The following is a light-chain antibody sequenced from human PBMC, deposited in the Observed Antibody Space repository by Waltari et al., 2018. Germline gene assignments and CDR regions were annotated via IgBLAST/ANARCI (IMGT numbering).Light chain of an antibody. CDR3: QTWDSNTDVF. Sequence: SYELTQPPSVSVSPGQTARITRDGTKLGSNYTTWYQRKPGQSPVLVIYQDRKRPSGIPERFSGSSSADMAALTISDTQPADEADYFCQTWDSNTDVFFGGGTTLTVI. J-gene: IGLJ2*01. V-gene: IGLV3-1*01. CDR1: KLGSNY. CDR2: QDR.